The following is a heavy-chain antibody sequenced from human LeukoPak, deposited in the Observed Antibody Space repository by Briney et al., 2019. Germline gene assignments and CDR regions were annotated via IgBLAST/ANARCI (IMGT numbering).Heavy chain of an antibody. CDR2: INEDGSGK. J-gene: IGHJ6*04. V-gene: IGHV3-7*01. CDR3: ARDDGDV. CDR1: GFTFSNYW. Sequence: PGGSLRLSCVSSGFTFSNYWMKWVRQAPGKGLEWVASINEDGSGKFSVGSVKDRITISRDNTRNSLDLQINSLTVEDTAIYYCARDDGDVWGTGTTVNVSS.